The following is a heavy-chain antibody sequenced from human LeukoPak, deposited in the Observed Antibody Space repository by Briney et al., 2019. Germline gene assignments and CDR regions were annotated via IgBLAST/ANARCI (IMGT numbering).Heavy chain of an antibody. CDR2: IYYSGST. Sequence: SETLSLTCTVSGGSISSYYWSWIRQPPGKGLEWIGYIYYSGSTNYNPSLKSRVTISVDTSKNQFSLKLSSVTAADTAVYCCARASYDFWSGYYVPVNAFDIWGQGTMVTVSS. J-gene: IGHJ3*02. D-gene: IGHD3-3*01. CDR1: GGSISSYY. CDR3: ARASYDFWSGYYVPVNAFDI. V-gene: IGHV4-59*01.